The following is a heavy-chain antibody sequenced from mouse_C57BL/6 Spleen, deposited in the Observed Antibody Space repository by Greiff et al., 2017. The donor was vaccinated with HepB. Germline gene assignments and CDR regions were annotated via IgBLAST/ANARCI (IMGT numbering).Heavy chain of an antibody. D-gene: IGHD1-1*01. V-gene: IGHV1-55*01. CDR2: IYPGSGST. Sequence: VQLQQPGAELVKPGASVKMSCKASGYTFTSYWITWVKQRPGQGLEWIGDIYPGSGSTNYNEKFKSKATLTVDTSSSTAYMQLSSLTSEDSAVYYCARSETVESYWYFDVWGTGTTVTVSS. CDR1: GYTFTSYW. J-gene: IGHJ1*03. CDR3: ARSETVESYWYFDV.